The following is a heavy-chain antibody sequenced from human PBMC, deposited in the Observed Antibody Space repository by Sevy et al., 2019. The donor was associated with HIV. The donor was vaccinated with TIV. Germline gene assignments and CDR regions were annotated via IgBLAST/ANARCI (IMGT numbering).Heavy chain of an antibody. D-gene: IGHD3-3*01. CDR2: ISGFNGDT. CDR3: VRGTTFYDFWTGGDY. CDR1: GYTFTGQY. J-gene: IGHJ4*02. V-gene: IGHV1-18*01. Sequence: ASVKVSCKASGYTFTGQYIHWVRQAPGQGLEWMGWISGFNGDTKNAEKFQGRFTMTTDTSTKTAYMDLRSLRSDDTAVYYCVRGTTFYDFWTGGDYWGQGTLVTVSS.